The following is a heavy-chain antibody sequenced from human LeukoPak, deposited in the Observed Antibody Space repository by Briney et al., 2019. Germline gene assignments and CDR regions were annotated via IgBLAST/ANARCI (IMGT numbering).Heavy chain of an antibody. CDR1: GFTFSSYA. CDR3: AKDSGSYSDY. V-gene: IGHV3-23*01. Sequence: GGSLRLSCAASGFTFSSYAMSWVRQAPGKGLEWVSAISGSGGSTYYADSVKGRFTISRDNSKNTLYLETNSLRAEDTAVYYCAKDSGSYSDYWGQGTLVTVSS. J-gene: IGHJ4*02. D-gene: IGHD1-26*01. CDR2: ISGSGGST.